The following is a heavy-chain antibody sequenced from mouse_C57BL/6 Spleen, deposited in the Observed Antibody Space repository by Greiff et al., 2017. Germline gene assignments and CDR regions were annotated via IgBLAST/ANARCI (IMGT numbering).Heavy chain of an antibody. CDR1: GFTFSSYG. CDR3: AWRGYDSGYGYAMDY. J-gene: IGHJ4*01. D-gene: IGHD1-1*01. Sequence: EVKLMESGGDLVKPGGSLKLSCAASGFTFSSYGMSWVRQTPDKRLEWVATISSGGSYTYYPDSVKGRYTLSRDNAKNTLYLQMSSLKSEDTAKYYCAWRGYDSGYGYAMDYWGQGTSVTVSS. CDR2: ISSGGSYT. V-gene: IGHV5-6*02.